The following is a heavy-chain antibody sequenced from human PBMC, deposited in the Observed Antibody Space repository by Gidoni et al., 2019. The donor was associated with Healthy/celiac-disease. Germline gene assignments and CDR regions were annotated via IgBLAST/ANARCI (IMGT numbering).Heavy chain of an antibody. Sequence: EVQLVESGGGLVQPGRSLRLSCTASGFTLGDYAMSRVRQAPGKGLEWVGFIGSKAYGGTTEYAASVKGRFTISRDDSKSIAYLQMNSLKTEDTAVYYCTRVGCSSTSCYAGNYYYYGMDVWGQGTTVTVSS. D-gene: IGHD2-2*01. V-gene: IGHV3-49*04. J-gene: IGHJ6*02. CDR2: IGSKAYGGTT. CDR3: TRVGCSSTSCYAGNYYYYGMDV. CDR1: GFTLGDYA.